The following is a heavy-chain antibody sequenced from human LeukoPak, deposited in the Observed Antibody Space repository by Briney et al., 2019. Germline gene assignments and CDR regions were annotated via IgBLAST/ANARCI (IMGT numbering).Heavy chain of an antibody. D-gene: IGHD2-2*01. V-gene: IGHV3-66*01. CDR1: GFTVSSNY. CDR2: IYSGGST. CDR3: AKSPMGDCSSTSCYLNDF. J-gene: IGHJ4*02. Sequence: AGGSLRLSCAASGFTVSSNYMSWVRQAPGKGLEWVSVIYSGGSTYYADSVKGRFTISRDNSKNTLYLQMNSLRAKDTAVYYCAKSPMGDCSSTSCYLNDFWGQGTLVTVSS.